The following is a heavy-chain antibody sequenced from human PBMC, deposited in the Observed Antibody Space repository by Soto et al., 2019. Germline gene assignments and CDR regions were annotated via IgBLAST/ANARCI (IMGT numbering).Heavy chain of an antibody. CDR1: GGSISSGDYY. Sequence: SETLSLTCTVSGGSISSGDYYWSWIRQPPGKGLDWIGYIYYSGSTYYNPSLKSRVTISVDKSKNTVDLQMNSLRAEDTAVYYCAKVGPYDSGSYMFRYNWFGPWGPGTLVTVSS. CDR2: IYYSGST. D-gene: IGHD3-10*01. V-gene: IGHV4-30-4*01. CDR3: AKVGPYDSGSYMFRYNWFGP. J-gene: IGHJ5*02.